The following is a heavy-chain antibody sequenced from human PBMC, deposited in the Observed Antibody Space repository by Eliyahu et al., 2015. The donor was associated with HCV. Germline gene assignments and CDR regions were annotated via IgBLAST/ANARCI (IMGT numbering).Heavy chain of an antibody. CDR2: IYWDDDK. Sequence: QITLKESGPTLVKPTQTLTLTCSFSGFSLTTSGVGVGWIRQPPGKALEWLAVIYWDDDKVYSPSLKTRLTITKDTSKNQVVLTMTNMDPVDTATYFCAHTFSAGGATPPYYYGFDVWGQGTTVIVSS. J-gene: IGHJ6*02. CDR1: GFSLTTSGVG. CDR3: AHTFSAGGATPPYYYGFDV. D-gene: IGHD3-16*01. V-gene: IGHV2-5*02.